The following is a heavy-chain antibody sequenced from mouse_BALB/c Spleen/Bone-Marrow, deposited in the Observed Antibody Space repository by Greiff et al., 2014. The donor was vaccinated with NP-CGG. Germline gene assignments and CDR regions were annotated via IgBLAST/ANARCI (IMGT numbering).Heavy chain of an antibody. V-gene: IGHV14-3*02. Sequence: EVQLQQSGAELVKPGASVKLSCTASGFNIKDTYMHWVKQRPEQGLEWIGRIDPANGNTKYDPKFQGKATITADTSSNTAYLQLSSLTSEDTAVYYCAFYCYGSSLFAYWGQGTLVTVSA. CDR2: IDPANGNT. J-gene: IGHJ3*01. CDR3: AFYCYGSSLFAY. D-gene: IGHD1-1*01. CDR1: GFNIKDTY.